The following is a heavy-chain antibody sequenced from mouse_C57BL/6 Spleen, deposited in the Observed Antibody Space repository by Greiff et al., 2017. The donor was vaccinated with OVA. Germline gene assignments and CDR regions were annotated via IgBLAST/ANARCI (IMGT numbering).Heavy chain of an antibody. CDR3: ARDGSSYGWWFDV. Sequence: EVQLVESGGGLVKPGGSLKLSCAASGFTFSSYAMSWVRQTPEKRLEWVATISDGGSYTYYPDNVKGRFTISRDNAKNNLYLQVSHLKSEDTAMYYGARDGSSYGWWFDVWGTGTTVTVSA. CDR1: GFTFSSYA. J-gene: IGHJ1*03. D-gene: IGHD1-1*01. V-gene: IGHV5-4*01. CDR2: ISDGGSYT.